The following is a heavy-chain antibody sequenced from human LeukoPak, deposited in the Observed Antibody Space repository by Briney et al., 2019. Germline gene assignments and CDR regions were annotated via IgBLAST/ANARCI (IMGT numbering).Heavy chain of an antibody. CDR2: IYYSGST. CDR1: GGSISSYY. CDR3: ARGGGGSYYGIVDY. D-gene: IGHD1-26*01. J-gene: IGHJ4*02. Sequence: PSETLSLTCTVSGGSISSYYWSWIRQPPGKGLEWIGYIYYSGSTNYNPSLKSRVTISVDTSKNQFSLKLSSVTAADTAVYYCARGGGGSYYGIVDYWGQGTLVTVSS. V-gene: IGHV4-59*08.